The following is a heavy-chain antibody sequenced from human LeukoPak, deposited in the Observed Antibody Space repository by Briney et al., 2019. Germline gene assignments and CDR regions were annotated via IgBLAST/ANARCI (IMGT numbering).Heavy chain of an antibody. V-gene: IGHV3-30-3*01. CDR1: GFTFRSYA. D-gene: IGHD2/OR15-2a*01. CDR2: ISYDGSNE. Sequence: SGRSLRLSCAASGFTFRSYALHWVRQAPGKGLEWVAVISYDGSNEYYADSVKGRFTISRDSSKSTLYLQMNSLRAEDTAIYYCARAVLGLYQYYGMDVWGQGTTVTVSS. CDR3: ARAVLGLYQYYGMDV. J-gene: IGHJ6*02.